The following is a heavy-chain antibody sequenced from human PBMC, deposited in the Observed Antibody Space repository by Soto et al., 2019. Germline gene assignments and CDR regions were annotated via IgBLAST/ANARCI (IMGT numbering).Heavy chain of an antibody. CDR3: SRGDYGLVD. V-gene: IGHV4-61*01. CDR2: VYGSKNF. J-gene: IGHJ1*01. CDR1: GGSVNSGSYY. D-gene: IGHD3-16*01. Sequence: SETLSLTCNVSGGSVNSGSYYWTWIRQPPGKRLEWIGYVYGSKNFNYNPSLKSRVTISVDTSKNQFTLRLRSVTAADTAVYYCSRGDYGLVDWGQGTLVTVSS.